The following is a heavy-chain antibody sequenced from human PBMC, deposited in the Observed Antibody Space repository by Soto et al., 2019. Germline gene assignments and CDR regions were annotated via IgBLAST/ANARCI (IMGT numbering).Heavy chain of an antibody. CDR2: INHSGST. Sequence: SETLSLTCAVYGGSFSGYYWGWVRQPPGKGLEWIGEINHSGSTNYNPSLKSRVTISVDTPKHQLSLKLSSVTAADTAVYYCARISPGYSPNGRPFDYWGQGTLVT. CDR3: ARISPGYSPNGRPFDY. J-gene: IGHJ4*02. CDR1: GGSFSGYY. D-gene: IGHD6-13*01. V-gene: IGHV4-34*01.